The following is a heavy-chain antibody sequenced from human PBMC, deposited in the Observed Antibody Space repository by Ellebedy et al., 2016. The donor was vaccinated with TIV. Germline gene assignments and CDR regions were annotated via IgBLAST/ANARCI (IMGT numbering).Heavy chain of an antibody. Sequence: GESLKISCVASGLTFNNYGLHWVRQAPGKGLEWVAFIWYDGSSTYYADSVRGRVTISRDNSKNTLFLQMDSLRVEDTAVYYCAKPPVGFYYEGVSSYPSEFDHWGQGTLVTVSS. J-gene: IGHJ4*02. CDR3: AKPPVGFYYEGVSSYPSEFDH. CDR2: IWYDGSST. D-gene: IGHD3-22*01. V-gene: IGHV3-30*02. CDR1: GLTFNNYG.